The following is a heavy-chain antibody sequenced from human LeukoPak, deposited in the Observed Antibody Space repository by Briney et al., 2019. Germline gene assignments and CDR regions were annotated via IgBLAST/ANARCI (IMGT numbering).Heavy chain of an antibody. Sequence: GGSLRLSCAASGFTFSSYAMHWVRQAPGEGLEWVAVISYDGSNKYYADSVKGRFTISRDNSKNTLYLQMNSLRAEDTAVYYCARDHERYFDYWGQGALVTVSS. J-gene: IGHJ4*02. CDR1: GFTFSSYA. CDR3: ARDHERYFDY. CDR2: ISYDGSNK. V-gene: IGHV3-30-3*01.